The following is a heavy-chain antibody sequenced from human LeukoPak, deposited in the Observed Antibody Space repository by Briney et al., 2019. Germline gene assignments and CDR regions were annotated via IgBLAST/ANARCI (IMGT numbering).Heavy chain of an antibody. Sequence: GESXXISCKGSGYSFTTSWIGWVRQMPGKGXEXMGIIYPGDSDTRYSPSFQGQVTISADKSISTAYLQWSSLKASDTAMYYCARSLGGDRRGNFDYWGQGTLVTVSS. D-gene: IGHD2-21*02. CDR3: ARSLGGDRRGNFDY. V-gene: IGHV5-51*01. CDR2: IYPGDSDT. J-gene: IGHJ4*02. CDR1: GYSFTTSW.